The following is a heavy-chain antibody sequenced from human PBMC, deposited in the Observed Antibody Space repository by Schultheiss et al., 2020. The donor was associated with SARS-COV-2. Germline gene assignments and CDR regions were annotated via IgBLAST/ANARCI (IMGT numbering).Heavy chain of an antibody. J-gene: IGHJ6*02. D-gene: IGHD6-6*01. CDR2: INTGNGNT. V-gene: IGHV1-3*04. CDR1: GYTFTKYT. Sequence: ASVKVSCKASGYTFTKYTVHWVRQAPGQRLEWMGWINTGNGNTKYSEKFQGRVTITRDTSANTSYMELSSLRSDDTAVYYCARDQGSSSAYYYYGMDVWGQGTTVTVSS. CDR3: ARDQGSSSAYYYYGMDV.